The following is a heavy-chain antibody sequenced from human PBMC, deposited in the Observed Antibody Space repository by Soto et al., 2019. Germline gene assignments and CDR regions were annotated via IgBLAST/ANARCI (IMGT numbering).Heavy chain of an antibody. V-gene: IGHV4-59*08. Sequence: SETLSLTCTVSGGSISSYYWSWIRQPPGKGLEWIGYIYYSGSTNYNPSLKSRVTISVDTSKNQFSLKLSSVTAADTAVYYCARLRGYSYDVDYWGQGTLVTVSS. D-gene: IGHD5-18*01. CDR1: GGSISSYY. J-gene: IGHJ4*02. CDR2: IYYSGST. CDR3: ARLRGYSYDVDY.